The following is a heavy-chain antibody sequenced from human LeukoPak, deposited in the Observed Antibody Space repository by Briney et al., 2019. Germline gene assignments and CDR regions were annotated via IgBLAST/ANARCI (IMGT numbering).Heavy chain of an antibody. CDR3: ARAGGTRDAFDI. Sequence: PGGSLRLSCAASGFTFSSYSMNWVRQAPGKGLEWVSSISSSSSYIYYADSVKGRFTISRDNAKNSLYLQMNSLRAEDTAVYYCARAGGTRDAFDIWGQGTMVTVSS. CDR2: ISSSSSYI. J-gene: IGHJ3*02. V-gene: IGHV3-21*01. D-gene: IGHD1-26*01. CDR1: GFTFSSYS.